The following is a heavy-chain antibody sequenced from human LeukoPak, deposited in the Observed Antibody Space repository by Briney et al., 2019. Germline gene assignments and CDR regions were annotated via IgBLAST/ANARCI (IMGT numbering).Heavy chain of an antibody. Sequence: PGGSPRLSCAASGFTFSSYSMNWVRQAPGKGLEWVSSISSSSSYIYYADSVKGRFTISRDNAKNSLYLQMNSLRAEDTAVYYCARDLASVVVRGVIDYWGQGTLVTVPS. CDR1: GFTFSSYS. V-gene: IGHV3-21*01. D-gene: IGHD3-10*01. CDR3: ARDLASVVVRGVIDY. J-gene: IGHJ4*02. CDR2: ISSSSSYI.